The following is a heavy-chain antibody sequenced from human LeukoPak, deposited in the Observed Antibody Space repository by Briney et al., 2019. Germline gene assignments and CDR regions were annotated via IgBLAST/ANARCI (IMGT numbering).Heavy chain of an antibody. D-gene: IGHD1-1*01. Sequence: ASVKVSCKASGYTFRRYFMNWVRQAPGQGLEWMGNIDTDTGNPKYAPGFTGHFVFSLDTSVSTAYLQINSLRAEDTAVCYCARGTPTPGVDYWGQGTQVTVSS. V-gene: IGHV7-4-1*02. CDR3: ARGTPTPGVDY. CDR1: GYTFRRYF. J-gene: IGHJ4*02. CDR2: IDTDTGNP.